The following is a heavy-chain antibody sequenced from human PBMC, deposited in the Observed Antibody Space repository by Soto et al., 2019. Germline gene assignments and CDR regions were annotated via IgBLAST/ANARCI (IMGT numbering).Heavy chain of an antibody. CDR1: GGTFNNYA. J-gene: IGHJ4*02. CDR3: AREVTVASYSFDF. Sequence: QVQLVQSGAEVKRPGSSVKVSCKASGGTFNNYALSWVRQAPGQGLEWVGGIIPIFNSANYAQKFQGRVTITADDSTSTAYMELRSLRPDDTAVYYFAREVTVASYSFDFWGQGTLVTVSS. V-gene: IGHV1-69*01. CDR2: IIPIFNSA. D-gene: IGHD5-12*01.